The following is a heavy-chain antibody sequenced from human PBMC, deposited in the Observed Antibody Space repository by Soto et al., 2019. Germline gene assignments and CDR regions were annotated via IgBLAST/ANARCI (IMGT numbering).Heavy chain of an antibody. CDR2: IIPIFGTA. CDR1: GGTFSSYA. Sequence: QVQLVQSGAEVKKPGSSVKVSCKASGGTFSSYAISWVRQAPGQGLEWMGGIIPIFGTADYAQKFQGRVTITAXXXTXXAYMELSSLRSEDTAVYYCASHYDSSGYYYRGLDYWGQGTLVTVCS. CDR3: ASHYDSSGYYYRGLDY. J-gene: IGHJ4*02. D-gene: IGHD3-22*01. V-gene: IGHV1-69*12.